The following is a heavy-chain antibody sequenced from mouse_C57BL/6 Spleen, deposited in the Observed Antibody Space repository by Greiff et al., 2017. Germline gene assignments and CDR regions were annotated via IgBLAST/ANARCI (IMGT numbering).Heavy chain of an antibody. J-gene: IGHJ2*01. CDR1: GYTFTSYW. CDR2: INPSNGGT. V-gene: IGHV1-53*01. CDR3: ARGGLTGPLFDY. Sequence: VQLQQPGTELVKPGASVKLSCKASGYTFTSYWMHWVKQRPGQGLEWIGNINPSNGGTNYNEKFKSKATLTVDKSSSTAYMQLSSLTSEDSAVYDCARGGLTGPLFDYWGQGTTLTVSS. D-gene: IGHD4-1*01.